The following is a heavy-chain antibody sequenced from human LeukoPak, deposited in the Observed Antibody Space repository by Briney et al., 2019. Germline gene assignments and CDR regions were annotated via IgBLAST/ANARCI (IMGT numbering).Heavy chain of an antibody. J-gene: IGHJ6*03. CDR1: GGSFSGYY. CDR3: ATHLSSSWYYDYLDV. D-gene: IGHD6-13*01. CDR2: INQSGST. V-gene: IGHV4-34*01. Sequence: SETLSLTGAVYGGSFSGYYWSWIRKPPGKGREWIGEINQSGSTKYNPSLNSRVTISVATSKTHFSLKLSSVTAAATAVYYSATHLSSSWYYDYLDVWGKGPTVIVSS.